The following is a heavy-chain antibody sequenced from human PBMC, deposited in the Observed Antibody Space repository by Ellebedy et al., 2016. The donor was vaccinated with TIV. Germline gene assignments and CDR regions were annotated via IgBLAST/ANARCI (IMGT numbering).Heavy chain of an antibody. D-gene: IGHD3-10*01. CDR1: GFKFSNFW. J-gene: IGHJ4*02. CDR2: INQDGSEK. V-gene: IGHV3-7*01. Sequence: PGGSLRLSCAASGFKFSNFWMSWVRQVPGKGPEWVANINQDGSEKDYVDSVRGRFSISRDNAKNSLNLHMNSLRAEDTAVYHCARGRAVDYWGQGTLVTVSS. CDR3: ARGRAVDY.